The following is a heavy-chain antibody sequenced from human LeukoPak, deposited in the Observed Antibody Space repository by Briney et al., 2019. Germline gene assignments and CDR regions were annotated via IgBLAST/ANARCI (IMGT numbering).Heavy chain of an antibody. J-gene: IGHJ6*02. CDR1: GGTFSSYA. Sequence: SVKVSCTASGGTFSSYAISWVRQAPGQGLEWMGGIIPIFGTANYAQKFQGRVTITADESTSTAYMELSSLRSEDTAVYYCAREGATIAGMDVWGQGTTVTVSS. CDR2: IIPIFGTA. CDR3: AREGATIAGMDV. V-gene: IGHV1-69*13. D-gene: IGHD5-12*01.